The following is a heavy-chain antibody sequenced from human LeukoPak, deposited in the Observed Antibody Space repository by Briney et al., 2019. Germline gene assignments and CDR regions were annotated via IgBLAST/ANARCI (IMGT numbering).Heavy chain of an antibody. Sequence: SETLSLTCAVSGGSIGTYYWTWIRQPPGKELEWIGYIYYTGNTNYNPALKSRVTISLDTSRNQFSLKLNSVTAADTAVYYCARRVTGRGTFYFDYWGQGSLVTVSS. CDR3: ARRVTGRGTFYFDY. J-gene: IGHJ4*02. CDR2: IYYTGNT. D-gene: IGHD3-16*01. CDR1: GGSIGTYY. V-gene: IGHV4-59*08.